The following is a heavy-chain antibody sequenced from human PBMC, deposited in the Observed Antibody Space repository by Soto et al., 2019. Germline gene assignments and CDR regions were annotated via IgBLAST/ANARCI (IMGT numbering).Heavy chain of an antibody. CDR2: INHSGST. CDR1: GGSFSGYY. D-gene: IGHD1-26*01. V-gene: IGHV4-34*01. CDR3: TRGQDQQWELRLAFDI. Sequence: SETLSLTCAVYGGSFSGYYWSWIRQPPGKGLEWIGEINHSGSTNYNPSLKSRVTISVDTSTSTVYIELSSLRSEDTAVYYCTRGQDQQWELRLAFDIWGQGTMVTVSS. J-gene: IGHJ3*02.